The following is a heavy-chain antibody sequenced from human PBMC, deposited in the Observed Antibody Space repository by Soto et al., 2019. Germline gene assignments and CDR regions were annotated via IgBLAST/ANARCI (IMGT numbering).Heavy chain of an antibody. CDR1: GFSLSTSGMC. V-gene: IGHV2-70*01. Sequence: GSGPTLVNPTQTLTLTCTFSGFSLSTSGMCVSWIRQPPGKALEWLALIDWDDDKYYSTSLKTRLTISKDTSKNQVVLTMTNMEPVDTATYYCPGASMVRGVIIPFDYRGQGSLVTVSS. CDR2: IDWDDDK. CDR3: PGASMVRGVIIPFDY. J-gene: IGHJ4*02. D-gene: IGHD3-10*01.